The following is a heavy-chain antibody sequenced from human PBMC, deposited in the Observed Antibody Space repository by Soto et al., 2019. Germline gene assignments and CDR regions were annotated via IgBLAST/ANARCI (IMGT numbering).Heavy chain of an antibody. V-gene: IGHV3-64D*06. CDR3: VMAPRITMIPDAFDI. J-gene: IGHJ3*02. Sequence: GGSLRLSCSASGFTFSSYAMHWVRQAPGKGLEYVSAISSNGGSTYYADSVKGRFTISRDNSKNTLYLQMSSLRAEDTAVYYCVMAPRITMIPDAFDIWGQGTMVTVSS. D-gene: IGHD3-22*01. CDR1: GFTFSSYA. CDR2: ISSNGGST.